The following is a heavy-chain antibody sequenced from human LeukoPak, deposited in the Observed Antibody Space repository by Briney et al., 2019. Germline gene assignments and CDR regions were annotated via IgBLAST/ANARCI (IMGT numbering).Heavy chain of an antibody. D-gene: IGHD3-16*02. J-gene: IGHJ5*02. CDR3: ARGPLYCDYVWGSYRLYNWFDP. CDR2: INHSGST. Sequence: SETLSLTCAVYGGSFSGYYWSWIRQPPGKGLEWIGEINHSGSTNYNPSLKSRVTISVDTSKNQFSLKLSSVTAADTAVYYCARGPLYCDYVWGSYRLYNWFDPWGQGTLVTVSS. V-gene: IGHV4-34*01. CDR1: GGSFSGYY.